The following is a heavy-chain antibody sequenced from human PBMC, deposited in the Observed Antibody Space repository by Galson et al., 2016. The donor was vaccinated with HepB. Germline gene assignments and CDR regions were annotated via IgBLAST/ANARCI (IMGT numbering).Heavy chain of an antibody. V-gene: IGHV3-69-1*01. CDR2: ISSSSTI. CDR1: GFAFSDYY. CDR3: CESGLCCGGDWYSDIGPLNPFDY. D-gene: IGHD2-21*02. Sequence: SLRLSCAASGFAFSDYYLNWDRQAPGKGLEWVSSISSSSTIYYADSVKGRFTISRDNAKNSLYLQMNSLRAEDTAVYYCCESGLCCGGDWYSDIGPLNPFDYWGQGTLVTGSS. J-gene: IGHJ4*02.